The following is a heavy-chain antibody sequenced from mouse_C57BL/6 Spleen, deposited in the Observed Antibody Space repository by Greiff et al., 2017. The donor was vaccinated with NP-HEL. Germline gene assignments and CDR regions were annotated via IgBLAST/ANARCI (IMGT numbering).Heavy chain of an antibody. V-gene: IGHV1-81*01. CDR1: GYTFTSYG. D-gene: IGHD2-12*01. J-gene: IGHJ2*01. Sequence: VKLQESGAELARPGASVKLSCKASGYTFTSYGISWVKQRTGQGLEWIGEIYPRSGNTYYNEKFKGKATLTADKSSSTAYMELRSLTSEDSAVYFCARGENDGYFDYWGQGTTLTVSS. CDR3: ARGENDGYFDY. CDR2: IYPRSGNT.